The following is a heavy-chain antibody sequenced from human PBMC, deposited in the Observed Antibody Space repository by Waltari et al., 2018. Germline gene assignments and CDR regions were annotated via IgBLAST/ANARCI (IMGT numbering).Heavy chain of an antibody. V-gene: IGHV3-21*01. J-gene: IGHJ4*02. CDR1: GFTFSSYS. Sequence: EVQLVESGGGLVKPGGSLRLSCAASGFTFSSYSMTWVRQAPGKGLEWVSSISSSSSYIYYADSVKGRFTISRDNAKNSLYLQMNSLRAEDTAVYYCARDSQWLGGPFDYWGQGTLVTVSS. CDR3: ARDSQWLGGPFDY. D-gene: IGHD6-19*01. CDR2: ISSSSSYI.